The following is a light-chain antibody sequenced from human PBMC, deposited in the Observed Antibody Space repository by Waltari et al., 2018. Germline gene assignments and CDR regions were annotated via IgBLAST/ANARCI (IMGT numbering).Light chain of an antibody. Sequence: DIQMTQSPSTLSASVGDRVTITCRASQSFLDWLAWYQQKPGKAPKLLIYKTSSLKSGVPSRFSGSASGTEFTLTISSLQAEDVAIYYCQQYYNIPLTFGGGTKVEIK. CDR2: KTS. V-gene: IGKV1-5*03. J-gene: IGKJ4*01. CDR3: QQYYNIPLT. CDR1: QSFLDW.